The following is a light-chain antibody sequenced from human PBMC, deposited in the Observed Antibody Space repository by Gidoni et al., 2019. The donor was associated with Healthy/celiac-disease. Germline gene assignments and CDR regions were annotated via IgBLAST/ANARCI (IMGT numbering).Light chain of an antibody. Sequence: EIVMTQSPATLSVSPGERATLSCRASHSVSSNLACYQQKPGQAPRLLIYGASTRATGIPARFSGSGSGTEFTLTISSLQSEDFAVYYCQQYNNWPPWTCGQGTKVEIK. CDR3: QQYNNWPPWT. J-gene: IGKJ1*01. CDR1: HSVSSN. V-gene: IGKV3-15*01. CDR2: GAS.